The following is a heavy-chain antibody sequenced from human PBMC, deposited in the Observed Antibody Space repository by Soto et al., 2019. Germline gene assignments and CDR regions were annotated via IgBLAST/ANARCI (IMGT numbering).Heavy chain of an antibody. J-gene: IGHJ4*02. CDR2: IIPIISIA. Sequence: SVNVSCKASGGTFGSYTISWGRQAPGQGLEWMGRIIPIISIANYAQKFQGRVTITADKSTSTAYMELSSLRSEDTAVYYCATSGQEHVDTAMAHWGQETLVTSPQ. CDR3: ATSGQEHVDTAMAH. V-gene: IGHV1-69*02. D-gene: IGHD5-18*01. CDR1: GGTFGSYT.